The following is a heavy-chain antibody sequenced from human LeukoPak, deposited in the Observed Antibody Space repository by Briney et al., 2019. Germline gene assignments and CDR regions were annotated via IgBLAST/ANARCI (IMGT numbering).Heavy chain of an antibody. D-gene: IGHD3-3*01. CDR2: ISPDGSTT. CDR1: GFSFSSYA. J-gene: IGHJ4*02. Sequence: GGSLRLSCAASGFSFSSYAMSWVRQAPGKGLVWVSRISPDGSTTGHADSVKGRFTTSRDNAKNTLFLQMNSLRAEDTAVYYCTRDFDFSSAIWGQGTLVTVSS. CDR3: TRDFDFSSAI. V-gene: IGHV3-74*01.